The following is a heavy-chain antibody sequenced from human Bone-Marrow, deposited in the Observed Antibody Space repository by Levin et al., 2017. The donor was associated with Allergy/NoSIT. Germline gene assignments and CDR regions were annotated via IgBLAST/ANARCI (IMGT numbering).Heavy chain of an antibody. V-gene: IGHV3-53*01. Sequence: PGGSLRLSCAASGITVSSKSMSWVRQAPGKGLEWVSVIYNDGRTYYADSVKGRITISRDNSKNTLYLQVNSLGAEDTAVYYCARVGCSSTSCPDWYFDLWGRGTLVTVSS. D-gene: IGHD2-2*01. CDR1: GITVSSKS. J-gene: IGHJ2*01. CDR3: ARVGCSSTSCPDWYFDL. CDR2: IYNDGRT.